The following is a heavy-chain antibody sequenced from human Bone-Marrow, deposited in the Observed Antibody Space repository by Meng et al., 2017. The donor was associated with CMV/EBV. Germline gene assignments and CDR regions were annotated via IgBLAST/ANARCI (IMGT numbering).Heavy chain of an antibody. CDR2: INPSGGST. Sequence: ASVKVSCKASGYTFTSYYMHWVRQAPGQGLEWMGIINPSGGSTSYAQKFQGRVTMTRDTSTSTVYMKLISLRAEDTAVYYCAWDLGKVTILYGMDVWGQGTTVTVSS. D-gene: IGHD3-10*01. J-gene: IGHJ6*02. CDR1: GYTFTSYY. V-gene: IGHV1-46*01. CDR3: AWDLGKVTILYGMDV.